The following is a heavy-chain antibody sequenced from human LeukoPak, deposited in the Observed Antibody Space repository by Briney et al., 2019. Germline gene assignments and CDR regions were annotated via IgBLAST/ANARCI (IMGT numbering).Heavy chain of an antibody. V-gene: IGHV4-34*01. Sequence: SETLSLTCAVYGGSFSGYYWTWIRQPPGKGLEWIGEINQSGSNNYNPSLKSRVTISVDTSKNQFSLNMSSMTAADTAVYYCAAAYDIFGGPLDYWGQGTLVTVSS. D-gene: IGHD3-9*01. CDR1: GGSFSGYY. CDR3: AAAYDIFGGPLDY. J-gene: IGHJ4*02. CDR2: INQSGSN.